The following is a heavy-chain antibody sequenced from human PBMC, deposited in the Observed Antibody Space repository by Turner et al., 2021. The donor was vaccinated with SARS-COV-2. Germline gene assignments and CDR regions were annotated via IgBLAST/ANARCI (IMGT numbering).Heavy chain of an antibody. V-gene: IGHV4-39*01. D-gene: IGHD3-10*01. CDR1: GGSISSINYY. J-gene: IGHJ6*02. CDR3: ARLLNPGSYYYYYYGMDV. CDR2: IYYSGST. Sequence: QLQLQESGPGLVKPSETLSLTCTVSGGSISSINYYWGWIRQPPGKGLEWIGSIYYSGSTSYNPSLKSRVTISVDTSKNQFSLKLSSVTAADTAVYYCARLLNPGSYYYYYYGMDVWGQGTTVTVSS.